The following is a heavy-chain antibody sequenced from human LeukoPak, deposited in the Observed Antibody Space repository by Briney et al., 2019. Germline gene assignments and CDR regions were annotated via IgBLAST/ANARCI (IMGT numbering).Heavy chain of an antibody. CDR2: VYYTGST. V-gene: IGHV4-59*01. J-gene: IGHJ3*01. CDR1: GGSISSYY. CDR3: ARISSSNWYNERGAFDV. D-gene: IGHD6-13*01. Sequence: SETLSLTCTVSGGSISSYYWSWVRQPPGKGLEWIGFVYYTGSTNYSPSLRSRVTISGDTSKNQFSLKLRSVTAADTAVYYCARISSSNWYNERGAFDVWGQGTMVTVSS.